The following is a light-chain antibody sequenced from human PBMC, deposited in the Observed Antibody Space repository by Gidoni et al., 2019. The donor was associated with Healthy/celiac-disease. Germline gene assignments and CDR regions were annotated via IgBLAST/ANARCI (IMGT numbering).Light chain of an antibody. Sequence: EIVMTPSPATLSVSPGESATLSCRASQSVSSNLAWYQQKPGQAPRLLIYGASTRATGIPARYSGSVSGTEFTLNISSLQSEDFAVYYCQQYNNPRTFGQGTKVEIK. CDR2: GAS. CDR1: QSVSSN. V-gene: IGKV3-15*01. J-gene: IGKJ1*01. CDR3: QQYNNPRT.